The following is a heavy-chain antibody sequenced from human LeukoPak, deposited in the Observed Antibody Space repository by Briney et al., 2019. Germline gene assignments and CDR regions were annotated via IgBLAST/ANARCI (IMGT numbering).Heavy chain of an antibody. CDR3: AREGSGVFSSGYFEY. Sequence: PGGSLRLSCAASGFTFSSYAMHWVRQAPGKGLEWVTVISYDGSNKYYADSVKGRFTISRDNSKNTLYLQMNSLRAEDTAVYYCAREGSGVFSSGYFEYWGQGTLVTVSS. V-gene: IGHV3-30-3*01. J-gene: IGHJ4*02. CDR1: GFTFSSYA. CDR2: ISYDGSNK. D-gene: IGHD3-22*01.